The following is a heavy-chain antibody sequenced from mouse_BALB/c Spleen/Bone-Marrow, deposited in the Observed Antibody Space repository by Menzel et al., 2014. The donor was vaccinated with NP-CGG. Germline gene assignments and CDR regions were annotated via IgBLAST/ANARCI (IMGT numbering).Heavy chain of an antibody. D-gene: IGHD2-12*01. CDR1: GYTFTSYW. J-gene: IGHJ3*01. V-gene: IGHV1S81*02. CDR3: ASYRGAY. Sequence: QVQLQQFGAELVKPGASVKLSCKASGYTFTSYWMHWVKQRPGQGLEWIGEINPSNGRTNYNEKFKIKATLTVDKSSSTAYMQLSSLTSEDSAVYYCASYRGAYWGQGTLVTVSA. CDR2: INPSNGRT.